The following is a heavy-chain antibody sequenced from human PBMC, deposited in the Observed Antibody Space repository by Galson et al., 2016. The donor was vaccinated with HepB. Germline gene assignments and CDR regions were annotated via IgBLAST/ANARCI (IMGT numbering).Heavy chain of an antibody. D-gene: IGHD2-2*01. CDR2: ISAYNGNT. CDR1: GYTSTSYG. Sequence: SVKVSCKASGYTSTSYGINWVRQAPGQGLEWMGWISAYNGNTNYAQNFKGRVTMTTDTSTFTAYMELRSLSSDDTAVYYCAIDPAPAAPRNWFDPWGQGTLVTVSS. J-gene: IGHJ5*02. V-gene: IGHV1-18*01. CDR3: AIDPAPAAPRNWFDP.